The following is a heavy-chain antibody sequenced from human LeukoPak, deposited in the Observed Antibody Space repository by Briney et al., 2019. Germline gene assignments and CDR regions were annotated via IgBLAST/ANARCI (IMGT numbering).Heavy chain of an antibody. Sequence: PGGSLRLSCAASGFTFSSYGMHWVRQAPGKGLEWVAVIWYDGSNKYYADSVKGRFTTSRDNSKNTLYLQMNSLRAEDTAVYYCARDPAGTTPQYYFDYWGQGTLVTVSS. D-gene: IGHD1-7*01. CDR1: GFTFSSYG. CDR3: ARDPAGTTPQYYFDY. CDR2: IWYDGSNK. J-gene: IGHJ4*02. V-gene: IGHV3-33*01.